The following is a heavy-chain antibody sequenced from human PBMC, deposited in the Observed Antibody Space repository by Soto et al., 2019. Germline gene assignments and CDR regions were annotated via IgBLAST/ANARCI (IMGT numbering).Heavy chain of an antibody. CDR2: INYSGST. J-gene: IGHJ5*02. V-gene: IGHV4-34*01. CDR3: ARAISCSLRPGLNWFDL. D-gene: IGHD2-15*01. Sequence: SETLSVTCAGFGGSFSGYYWNRIRQPPGKGLEWIGTINYSGSTNYNPSLKNRVTISVDTSKNQFSLKLSSVTAADTAVYYCARAISCSLRPGLNWFDLRGQATLVTVSS. CDR1: GGSFSGYY.